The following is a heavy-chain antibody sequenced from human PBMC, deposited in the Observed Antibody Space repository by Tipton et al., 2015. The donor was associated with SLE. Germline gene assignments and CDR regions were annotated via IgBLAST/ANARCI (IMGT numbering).Heavy chain of an antibody. V-gene: IGHV4-61*01. Sequence: TLSLTCTVSGGSVSSGSFYWSWIRQPPGKGLEWIGYIYYSGSTNYNPSPKSRVTISVDTSKNQFSLKLSSVTAADTAVYYCATSHERHSSGCTFDYWGQGTLVTVSS. CDR3: ATSHERHSSGCTFDY. J-gene: IGHJ4*02. CDR1: GGSVSSGSFY. D-gene: IGHD6-19*01. CDR2: IYYSGST.